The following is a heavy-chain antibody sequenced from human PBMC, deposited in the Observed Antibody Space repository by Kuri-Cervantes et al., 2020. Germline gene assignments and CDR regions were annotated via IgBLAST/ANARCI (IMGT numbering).Heavy chain of an antibody. V-gene: IGHV1-18*01. CDR3: ARALADYGDYPGSY. CDR2: ISAYNGHT. J-gene: IGHJ4*02. CDR1: GYTFTTYG. Sequence: ASVKVSCKTSGYTFTTYGIHWVRQAPGQRLEWMGWISAYNGHTNYAQKFQGRVTMTTDTSTSTAYMELRSLRSDDTAVYYCARALADYGDYPGSYWGQGTLVTVSS. D-gene: IGHD4-17*01.